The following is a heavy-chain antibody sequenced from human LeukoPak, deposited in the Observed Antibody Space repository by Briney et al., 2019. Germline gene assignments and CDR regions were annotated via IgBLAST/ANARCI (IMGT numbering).Heavy chain of an antibody. D-gene: IGHD3-10*01. CDR3: AKEPFSGSARRFDY. CDR2: ISGSGGSA. Sequence: ISGSGGSAYYADSVKGRFTISRDNSKNTLYLQMNSLRADDTAVYYCAKEPFSGSARRFDYWGQGTLVTVSS. V-gene: IGHV3-23*01. J-gene: IGHJ4*02.